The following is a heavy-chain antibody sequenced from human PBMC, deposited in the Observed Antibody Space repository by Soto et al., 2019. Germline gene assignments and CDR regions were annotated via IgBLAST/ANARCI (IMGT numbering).Heavy chain of an antibody. D-gene: IGHD3-3*01. CDR3: ARVDYFWSGYKGYYFDY. CDR2: ISSSSSYI. Sequence: GGSLRLSCAASGFTFSSYSMNWVRQAPGKGLEWVSSISSSSSYIYYADSVKGRFTISRDNAKNSLYLQMNSLRAEDTAVYYCARVDYFWSGYKGYYFDYWGQGTLVTVSS. V-gene: IGHV3-21*01. CDR1: GFTFSSYS. J-gene: IGHJ4*02.